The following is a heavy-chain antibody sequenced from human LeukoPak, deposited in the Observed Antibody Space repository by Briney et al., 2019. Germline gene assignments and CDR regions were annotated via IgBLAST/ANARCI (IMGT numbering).Heavy chain of an antibody. CDR3: AKGGRDIAAAGNETYGMDV. V-gene: IGHV3-23*01. D-gene: IGHD6-13*01. CDR2: ISGRGGST. Sequence: GGSLRLSCGASGFTFSSYGMHGVGQAPGKGLEGVSAISGRGGSTYYADAVKGRFTISRDNSKNQLYLQMNSLRAEDTAVYYCAKGGRDIAAAGNETYGMDVWGQGTTVTVSS. CDR1: GFTFSSYG. J-gene: IGHJ6*02.